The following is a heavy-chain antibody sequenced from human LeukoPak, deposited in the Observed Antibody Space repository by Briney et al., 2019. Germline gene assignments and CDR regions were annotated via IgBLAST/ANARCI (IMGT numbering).Heavy chain of an antibody. CDR1: GFTFNSYW. CDR3: ARYDFWSGPDAFDI. Sequence: PGGSLRLSCAASGFTFNSYWMSWVRQAPGKGLEWVANIKQDGSEKYYVDSVKGRFTISRDNAKNSLYLQMNSLRAEDTAVYYCARYDFWSGPDAFDIWGQGTLVTVSS. CDR2: IKQDGSEK. D-gene: IGHD3-3*01. J-gene: IGHJ4*02. V-gene: IGHV3-7*01.